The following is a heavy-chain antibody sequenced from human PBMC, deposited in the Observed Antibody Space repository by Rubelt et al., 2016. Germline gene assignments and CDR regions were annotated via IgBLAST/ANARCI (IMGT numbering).Heavy chain of an antibody. D-gene: IGHD6-13*01. CDR2: TYYRSKWYN. Sequence: QVQLQQSGPGLVKPSQTLSLTCAISGDSVSSNSAAWNWIRQSPSRGLEWLGRTYYRSKWYNDYAVPGKSRLTINPDTAKNQFHLQLNAGTPEDTAVYYCARAAAAFHGMDVWGQGTTVTVSS. J-gene: IGHJ6*02. CDR3: ARAAAAFHGMDV. CDR1: GDSVSSNSAA. V-gene: IGHV6-1*01.